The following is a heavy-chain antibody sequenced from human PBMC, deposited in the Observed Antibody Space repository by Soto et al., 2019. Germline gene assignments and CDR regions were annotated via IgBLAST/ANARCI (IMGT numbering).Heavy chain of an antibody. CDR2: INHSGST. V-gene: IGHV4-34*01. Sequence: PSETLSLTCTVSGGSISSYYWSWIRQPPGKGLEWIGEINHSGSTNYNPSLKSRVTISVDTSKNQFSMKLSSVTAADTAVYYCARMGGILTGYYTLYYYYGMDVWGQGTTVTVSS. CDR1: GGSISSYY. J-gene: IGHJ6*02. D-gene: IGHD3-9*01. CDR3: ARMGGILTGYYTLYYYYGMDV.